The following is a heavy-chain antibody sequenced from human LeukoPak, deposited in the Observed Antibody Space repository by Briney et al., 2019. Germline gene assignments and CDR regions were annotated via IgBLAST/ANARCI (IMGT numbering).Heavy chain of an antibody. D-gene: IGHD4-17*01. Sequence: SVTVSCKASGGTFSSYAISWVRQAPGQGLEWMGGIIPIFGTANYAQKFQGRVTITADESTSTAYMELSSLRSEDTAVYYCARDPSTTVTTSPSHFWYFDLWGRGTLVTVSS. CDR2: IIPIFGTA. J-gene: IGHJ2*01. V-gene: IGHV1-69*13. CDR1: GGTFSSYA. CDR3: ARDPSTTVTTSPSHFWYFDL.